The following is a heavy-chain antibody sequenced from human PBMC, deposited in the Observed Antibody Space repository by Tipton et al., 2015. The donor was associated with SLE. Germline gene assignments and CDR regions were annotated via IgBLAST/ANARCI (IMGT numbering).Heavy chain of an antibody. J-gene: IGHJ4*02. Sequence: SLRLSCAAPGFTFSSYAMSWVRQAPGKGLEWVSAISGSGGSTYYADSVKGRFTISRDNSKNTLYLQMNSLRAEDTAVYYCARDRFGDYTYWGQGTLVTVSS. CDR1: GFTFSSYA. V-gene: IGHV3-23*01. CDR2: ISGSGGST. D-gene: IGHD4-17*01. CDR3: ARDRFGDYTY.